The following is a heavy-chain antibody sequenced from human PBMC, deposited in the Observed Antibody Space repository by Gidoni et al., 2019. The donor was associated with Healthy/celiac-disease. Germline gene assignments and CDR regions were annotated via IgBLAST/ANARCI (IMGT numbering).Heavy chain of an antibody. D-gene: IGHD3-10*01. CDR3: ARGAPMVRGVICPFGY. V-gene: IGHV4-34*01. J-gene: IGHJ4*02. Sequence: QVQLQQWGAGLLKPSETLSLTCAVYGGSFSGYYWSWSRQPPGKGLEWIGEINHSGSTNYNPSLKSRVTISVDTSKNQFSLKLSSVTAADTAVYYCARGAPMVRGVICPFGYWGQGTLVTVSS. CDR2: INHSGST. CDR1: GGSFSGYY.